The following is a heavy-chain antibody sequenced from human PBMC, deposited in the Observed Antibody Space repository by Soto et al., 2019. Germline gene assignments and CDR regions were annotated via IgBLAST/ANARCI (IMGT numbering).Heavy chain of an antibody. V-gene: IGHV3-30-3*01. D-gene: IGHD1-26*01. Sequence: QVQLVESGGGVVQPGRSLRLSCAASGFAFSSYGIHWVRQAPGKGLEWVALISYDESKKYYADSVKGRFTISRDNSKNTLNLQMNSLRAEDTAVYYCARDSPPAYRVQYYFYSGMDVWGQGTTVIVSS. CDR2: ISYDESKK. CDR3: ARDSPPAYRVQYYFYSGMDV. J-gene: IGHJ6*02. CDR1: GFAFSSYG.